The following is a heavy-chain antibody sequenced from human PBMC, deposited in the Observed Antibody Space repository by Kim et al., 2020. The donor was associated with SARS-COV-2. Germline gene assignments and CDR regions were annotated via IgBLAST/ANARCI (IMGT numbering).Heavy chain of an antibody. Sequence: GGSLRLSCAASGFTFSSYAMSWVRQAPGKGLEWVSAISGSGGSTYYADSVKGRFTISRDNSKNTLYLQMNSLRAEDTAVYYCAKDRYYYGSGSISVNWFDPWGQGTLVTVSS. V-gene: IGHV3-23*01. CDR2: ISGSGGST. CDR3: AKDRYYYGSGSISVNWFDP. J-gene: IGHJ5*02. D-gene: IGHD3-10*01. CDR1: GFTFSSYA.